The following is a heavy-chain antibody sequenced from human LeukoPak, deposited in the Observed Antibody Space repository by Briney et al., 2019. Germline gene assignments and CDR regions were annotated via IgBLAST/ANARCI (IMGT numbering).Heavy chain of an antibody. Sequence: GGSLRLSCAASGFTFSSYAMHWVRQAPGKGLERVAVISYDGSNKYYADSVKGRFTISRDNSKNTLYLQMNSLRAEDTAVYHCARDSARYHYYYGMDVWGQGTTVTVSS. CDR1: GFTFSSYA. J-gene: IGHJ6*02. V-gene: IGHV3-30*04. CDR3: ARDSARYHYYYGMDV. D-gene: IGHD1-14*01. CDR2: ISYDGSNK.